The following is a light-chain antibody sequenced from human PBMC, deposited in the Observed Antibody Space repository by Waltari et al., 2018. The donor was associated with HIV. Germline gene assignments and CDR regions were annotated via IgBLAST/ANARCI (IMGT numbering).Light chain of an antibody. CDR3: GTWDADLDGPV. Sequence: QSVLTQPPSASGTPGQTISISCSGSLPNVRSNNVYWYQHIPPTAPKLIIYNTDQLPSGVPARFSASKTGTSASLAISGLQPGDEGLYYCGTWDADLDGPVFGGGTKVTVL. V-gene: IGLV1-44*01. J-gene: IGLJ3*02. CDR2: NTD. CDR1: LPNVRSNN.